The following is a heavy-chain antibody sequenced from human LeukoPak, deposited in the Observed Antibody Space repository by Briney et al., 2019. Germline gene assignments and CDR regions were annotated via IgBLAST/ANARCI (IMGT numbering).Heavy chain of an antibody. D-gene: IGHD5-18*01. CDR1: GFTFDDYA. J-gene: IGHJ4*02. V-gene: IGHV3-9*01. CDR3: AKDSGGYSYGQFDY. Sequence: GGSLRLSCAASGFTFDDYAMHWVRQAPGKGLEWVSGISWNSGSIGYADSVKGRFTIPRDNAKNSLYLQMNSLRAEDTALYYCAKDSGGYSYGQFDYWGQGTLVTVSS. CDR2: ISWNSGSI.